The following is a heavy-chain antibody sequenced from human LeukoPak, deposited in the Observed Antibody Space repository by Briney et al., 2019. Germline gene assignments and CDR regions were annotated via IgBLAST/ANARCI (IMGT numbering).Heavy chain of an antibody. D-gene: IGHD6-13*01. CDR1: GYTFTSYG. CDR2: ISAYNGNT. V-gene: IGHV1-18*01. J-gene: IGHJ4*02. CDR3: AREGPNRIAESGKYFDY. Sequence: ASVKVSCKASGYTFTSYGISWVRQAPGQGLEWMGWISAYNGNTNYAQKLQGRVTMTTDTSTSTAYMELRSLRSDDTAVYYCAREGPNRIAESGKYFDYWGQGTLVTVSS.